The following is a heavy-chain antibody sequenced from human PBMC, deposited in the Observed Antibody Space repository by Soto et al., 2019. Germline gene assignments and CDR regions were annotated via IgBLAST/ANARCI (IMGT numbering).Heavy chain of an antibody. J-gene: IGHJ3*02. Sequence: SQPLSLTCSVSGGSISSYYWSWIRQPPGKGLEWIGYIYYSGSTNYNPFLKSRVTISVDTSKNQFSLKLSSVTAADTAVYYCARDKEVTVTTDRHAFDIWGQGTMVTVSS. D-gene: IGHD4-17*01. CDR1: GGSISSYY. CDR3: ARDKEVTVTTDRHAFDI. CDR2: IYYSGST. V-gene: IGHV4-59*01.